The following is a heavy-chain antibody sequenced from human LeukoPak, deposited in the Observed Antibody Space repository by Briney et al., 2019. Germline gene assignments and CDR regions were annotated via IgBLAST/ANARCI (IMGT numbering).Heavy chain of an antibody. CDR3: MRSFDY. CDR1: GFTFSNSW. J-gene: IGHJ4*02. Sequence: GGSLRPSCAASGFTFSNSWMHWVRQAPGKGLVWVSGISPDGTTTNYADSMKGRFTISRDNAKDTLYLQMNSLRAEDTAVYYCMRSFDYWGQGTLVTVSS. V-gene: IGHV3-74*01. CDR2: ISPDGTTT.